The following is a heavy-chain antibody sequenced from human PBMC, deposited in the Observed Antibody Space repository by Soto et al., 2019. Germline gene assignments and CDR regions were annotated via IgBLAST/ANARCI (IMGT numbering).Heavy chain of an antibody. D-gene: IGHD1-26*01. J-gene: IGHJ4*02. CDR3: TTGGRVGDTRDY. CDR2: IKSKTDGGTT. V-gene: IGHV3-15*01. Sequence: GGSLRLSCAASGFTFSNAWMSWVRQAPGKGLEWVGRIKSKTDGGTTDYAAPVKGRFTISRDDSKNPLNLQMNSLKTEDTAVYYCTTGGRVGDTRDYWGQGTLVTVSS. CDR1: GFTFSNAW.